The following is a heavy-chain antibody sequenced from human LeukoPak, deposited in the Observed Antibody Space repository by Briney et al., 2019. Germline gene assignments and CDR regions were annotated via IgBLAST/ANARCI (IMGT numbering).Heavy chain of an antibody. D-gene: IGHD3-10*01. V-gene: IGHV5-51*02. J-gene: IGHJ4*02. Sequence: GESLKISCKGSGXSFTNYWSGWVRQMPGKGLEWVGSIYPGDSDISYSPSFQGQVTISADKSISTAYLQWSSLKASDTAMYYCARLQGYYYGSGSQDVDFWGQGTLVTVSS. CDR1: GXSFTNYW. CDR3: ARLQGYYYGSGSQDVDF. CDR2: IYPGDSDI.